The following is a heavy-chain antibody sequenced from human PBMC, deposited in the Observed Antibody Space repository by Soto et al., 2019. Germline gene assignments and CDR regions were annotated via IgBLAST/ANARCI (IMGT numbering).Heavy chain of an antibody. CDR1: GFTFTDYA. Sequence: HPGGSLRLSCAASGFTFTDYAVSWVRQAPGGGLEWVSTVSGGSTSIYYADSVKGRFTISRDNSKNTLYLQMNTLRAEDTAVYYCARDTCLRVAFDQWGQGTLVTVSS. V-gene: IGHV3-23*01. D-gene: IGHD3-16*01. J-gene: IGHJ4*02. CDR2: VSGGSTSI. CDR3: ARDTCLRVAFDQ.